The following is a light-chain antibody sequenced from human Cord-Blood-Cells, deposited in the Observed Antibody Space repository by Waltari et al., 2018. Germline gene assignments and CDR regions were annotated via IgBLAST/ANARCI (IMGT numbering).Light chain of an antibody. J-gene: IGLJ2*01. CDR2: DVS. V-gene: IGLV2-14*01. Sequence: SALTHLASVSGSPGQPITTSCPATSSHAGGYNDVPCYQQHPGKAPKLMIYDVSNRPSGVSNRFSVSKSGNTASLTISGLQAEDEADYYCSSYTSSSTVVFGGGTKLTVL. CDR1: SSHAGGYND. CDR3: SSYTSSSTVV.